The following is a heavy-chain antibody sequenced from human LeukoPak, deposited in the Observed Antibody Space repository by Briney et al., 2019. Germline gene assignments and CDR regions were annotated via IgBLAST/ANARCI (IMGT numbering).Heavy chain of an antibody. Sequence: ASVKVSCKASGYTFAGYYMHWVRQAPGQGLEWMGWINPNSGGTNYAQKFQGRVTMTRDTSISTAYTELSRLRSDDTAVYYCARGYCSGGSCFWFDPWGQGTLVTVSS. CDR1: GYTFAGYY. V-gene: IGHV1-2*02. J-gene: IGHJ5*02. CDR3: ARGYCSGGSCFWFDP. CDR2: INPNSGGT. D-gene: IGHD2-15*01.